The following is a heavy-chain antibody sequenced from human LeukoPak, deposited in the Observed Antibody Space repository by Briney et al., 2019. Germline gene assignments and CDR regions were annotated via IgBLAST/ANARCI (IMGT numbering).Heavy chain of an antibody. Sequence: PSETLSLTCNVSGGSISSGTYYWSWIRQPAGKGLEWIGSIYYSGSTYYNPSLKSRVTISVDTSKNQFSLKLSSVTAADTAVYYCARDRIGAVSSPFDYWGQGTLVTVSS. J-gene: IGHJ4*02. CDR1: GGSISSGTYY. CDR2: IYYSGST. CDR3: ARDRIGAVSSPFDY. V-gene: IGHV4-39*07.